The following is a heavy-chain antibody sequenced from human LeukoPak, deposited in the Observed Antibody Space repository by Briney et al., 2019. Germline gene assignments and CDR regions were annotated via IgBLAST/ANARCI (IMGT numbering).Heavy chain of an antibody. CDR2: INPNSGGT. V-gene: IGHV1-2*02. D-gene: IGHD5-12*01. J-gene: IGHJ2*01. Sequence: ASVKVSCKASGYTFTGYYMHWVRQAPGQGLEWMGWINPNSGGTNYAQKFQGRVTMTRDTSISTAYMELSRLRSDDTAVYYCARGTGNGDIVARDFDLWGRGTLVTVSS. CDR3: ARGTGNGDIVARDFDL. CDR1: GYTFTGYY.